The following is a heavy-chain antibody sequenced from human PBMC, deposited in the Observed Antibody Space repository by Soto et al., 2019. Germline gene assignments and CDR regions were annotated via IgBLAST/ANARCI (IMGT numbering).Heavy chain of an antibody. J-gene: IGHJ4*02. CDR1: GFTFSSYS. CDR3: ARDHLVYSYGYGLGY. CDR2: ISSSSSYI. D-gene: IGHD5-18*01. V-gene: IGHV3-21*01. Sequence: EVQLVESGGGLVKPGGSLRLSCAASGFTFSSYSMNWVRQAPGKGLEWVSSISSSSSYIYYADSVKGRFTISRDNAYNSLYLQMNSRRAEDTAVYFCARDHLVYSYGYGLGYWGQGTLVTVSS.